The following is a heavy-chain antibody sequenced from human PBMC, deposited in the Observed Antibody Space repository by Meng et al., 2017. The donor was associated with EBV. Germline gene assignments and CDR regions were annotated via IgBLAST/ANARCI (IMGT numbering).Heavy chain of an antibody. D-gene: IGHD3-10*01. V-gene: IGHV1-69*01. CDR3: ASESGRGYTPDY. CDR2: FLPRLGAP. CDR1: GGPFRYYA. Sequence: QVQLVQSAAEVSKPGSSVTVSCKTSGGPFRYYAISWVRQAPGQGLEWLGGFLPRLGAPNYAQKFHGRVKITADESTSTHYMDLSSLRSEDTAIYYWASESGRGYTPDYWGQGTLVTVSS. J-gene: IGHJ4*02.